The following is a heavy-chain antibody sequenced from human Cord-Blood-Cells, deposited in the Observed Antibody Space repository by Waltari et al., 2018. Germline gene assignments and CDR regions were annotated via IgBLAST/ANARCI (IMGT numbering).Heavy chain of an antibody. D-gene: IGHD2-15*01. CDR1: GGYFSGYY. CDR2: SNQSGST. Sequence: QVQLQQWGAGLFKPSETLSLTCAVCGGYFSGYYWSWLRQPPGKGRELIGESNQSGSTNNTPSRKRRVTIVAVTSKTQFSLKPGYVTAADTAVYDGACAVVVLNHCGEGTLVTVAS. J-gene: IGHJ5*02. CDR3: ACAVVVLNH. V-gene: IGHV4-34*01.